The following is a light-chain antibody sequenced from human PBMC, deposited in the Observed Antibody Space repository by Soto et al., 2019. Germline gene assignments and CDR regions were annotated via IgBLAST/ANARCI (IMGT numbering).Light chain of an antibody. CDR1: SSDVGGYGY. V-gene: IGLV2-14*03. CDR3: SSYASGNTML. CDR2: DVN. Sequence: QSALTQPASVSGSPGQSITVSCTGTSSDVGGYGYVSWYQQHPGKAPKLMIYDVNNRPSGVSNRFSGSKSGNTASLTISGLQAEDEADYYCSSYASGNTMLFGTGTQLTVL. J-gene: IGLJ7*01.